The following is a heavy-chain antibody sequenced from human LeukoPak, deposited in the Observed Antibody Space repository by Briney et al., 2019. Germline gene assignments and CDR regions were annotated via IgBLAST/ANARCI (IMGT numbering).Heavy chain of an antibody. V-gene: IGHV3-23*01. D-gene: IGHD3-10*01. CDR2: ISGSGGST. Sequence: GGSLTLSCAASGFTLSSYAMSWVRQAPGKGLEWVSAISGSGGSTYYADSLKGRFTISRNNSKNTLYLQMNSRRAEDTAVYYCSSSRAVVQGATSHFDYWGQGTLVTVSS. CDR3: SSSRAVVQGATSHFDY. CDR1: GFTLSSYA. J-gene: IGHJ4*02.